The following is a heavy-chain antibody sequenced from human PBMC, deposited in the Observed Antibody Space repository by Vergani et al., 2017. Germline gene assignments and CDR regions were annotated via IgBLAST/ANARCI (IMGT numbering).Heavy chain of an antibody. Sequence: EVQLLESGGGLVQPGGSLRLSCAASGFTFSSYAMSWVRQAPGKGLEWVSAISGSGGSTYYADSVKGRFTISRDNSKNTLYLQMNSLRAEDTAVYYCAKDPVTNDYGDYGDAFDIWGQGTMVTVSS. J-gene: IGHJ3*02. CDR1: GFTFSSYA. D-gene: IGHD4-17*01. V-gene: IGHV3-23*01. CDR2: ISGSGGST. CDR3: AKDPVTNDYGDYGDAFDI.